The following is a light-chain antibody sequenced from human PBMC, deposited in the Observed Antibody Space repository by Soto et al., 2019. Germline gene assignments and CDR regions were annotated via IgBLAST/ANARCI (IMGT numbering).Light chain of an antibody. CDR1: QSLLHTDGKKY. J-gene: IGKJ5*01. CDR3: MQALQTPIT. Sequence: DIVMTQSPLSLPVTPGEPSSISSSSSQSLLHTDGKKYMECYLQTPVQSPQLLIYVGSNRASGVPDRFSGSGSGTDFSLKISRVEAEDVGVYYCMQALQTPITFGQGTRLEIK. V-gene: IGKV2-28*01. CDR2: VGS.